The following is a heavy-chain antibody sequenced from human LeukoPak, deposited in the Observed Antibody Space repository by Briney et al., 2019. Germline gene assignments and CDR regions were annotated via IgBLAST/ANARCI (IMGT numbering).Heavy chain of an antibody. J-gene: IGHJ4*02. D-gene: IGHD3-22*01. CDR2: IIPIFGTA. Sequence: GASVKVSCKASGGTFSSYAISWVRQAAGQGLEWMGGIIPIFGTANYAQKFQGRVTITADESTSTAYMELSSLRSEDTAVYYCARVVLRGYYYDRTYYFDYWGQGTLVTVSS. V-gene: IGHV1-69*13. CDR3: ARVVLRGYYYDRTYYFDY. CDR1: GGTFSSYA.